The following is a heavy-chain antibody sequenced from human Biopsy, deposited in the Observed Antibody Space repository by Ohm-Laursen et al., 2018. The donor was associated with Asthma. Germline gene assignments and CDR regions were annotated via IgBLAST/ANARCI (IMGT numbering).Heavy chain of an antibody. CDR1: GGTFSNFA. CDR2: IMTVFGTT. Sequence: PSVTASCKAPGGTFSNFAISWARQAPGQGLEWLGGIMTVFGTTNYAQKFQGRVTITADESTSTAYMEVTSLRSEDTAIYYCARCQVGYSSGWSLLLKKIYYAGMDVWGQGTAVTVSS. CDR3: ARCQVGYSSGWSLLLKKIYYAGMDV. V-gene: IGHV1-69*13. D-gene: IGHD6-19*01. J-gene: IGHJ6*02.